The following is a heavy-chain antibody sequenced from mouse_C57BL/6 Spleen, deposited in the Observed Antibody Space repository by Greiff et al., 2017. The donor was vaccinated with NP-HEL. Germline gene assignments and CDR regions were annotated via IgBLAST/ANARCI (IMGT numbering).Heavy chain of an antibody. CDR3: ARDRGDSWFAY. CDR1: GYSITSGYY. V-gene: IGHV3-6*01. D-gene: IGHD3-1*01. CDR2: ISYDGSN. Sequence: EVQLQQSGPGLVKPSQSLSLTCSVTGYSITSGYYWNWIRQFPGNKLEWMGYISYDGSNNYNPSLKNRISITRETSKNQFFLKLNSVTTEDTATYYCARDRGDSWFAYWGQGTLVTVSA. J-gene: IGHJ3*01.